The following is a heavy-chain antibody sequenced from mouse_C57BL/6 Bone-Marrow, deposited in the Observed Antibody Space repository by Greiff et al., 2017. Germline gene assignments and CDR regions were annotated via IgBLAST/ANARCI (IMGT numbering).Heavy chain of an antibody. J-gene: IGHJ3*01. V-gene: IGHV1-26*01. CDR2: INPNNGGT. CDR3: ATWGVAY. CDR1: GYTFTDYY. Sequence: VQLQQSGPELVKPGASVKISCKASGYTFTDYYMNWVKQSHGKSLEWIGDINPNNGGTSYNQKFKGKATLTVDKSSSTAYMELRSLTSEDSAVYYCATWGVAYWGQGTLVTVSA. D-gene: IGHD4-1*01.